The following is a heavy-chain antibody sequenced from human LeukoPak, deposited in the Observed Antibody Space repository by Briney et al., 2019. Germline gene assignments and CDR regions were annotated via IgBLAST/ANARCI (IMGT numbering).Heavy chain of an antibody. D-gene: IGHD3-22*01. CDR1: GYTFTSYG. J-gene: IGHJ4*02. Sequence: ASVKVSCKASGYTFTSYGISWVRQAPGQGLEWMGWISAYNGNTNYAQKLQGRVTMTTDTSSSTAYMELRSLRSDDTAVYYCAIVRYYYDSSGYLDYWGQGTLVTVSS. V-gene: IGHV1-18*01. CDR2: ISAYNGNT. CDR3: AIVRYYYDSSGYLDY.